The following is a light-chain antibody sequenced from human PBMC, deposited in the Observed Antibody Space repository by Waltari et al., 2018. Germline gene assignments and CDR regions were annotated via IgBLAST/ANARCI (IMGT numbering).Light chain of an antibody. CDR1: QNLSSNF. CDR3: QQYGTSPYT. Sequence: IVLTQSPGTLSLSPGDKANLSCKASQNLSSNFLAWYRQRPGQPPGLLIPGAAKRAAGIPDTCSGSGSGTDFTLTISRLEAEDSAVYYCQQYGTSPYTFGQGTKVEIK. V-gene: IGKV3-20*01. J-gene: IGKJ2*01. CDR2: GAA.